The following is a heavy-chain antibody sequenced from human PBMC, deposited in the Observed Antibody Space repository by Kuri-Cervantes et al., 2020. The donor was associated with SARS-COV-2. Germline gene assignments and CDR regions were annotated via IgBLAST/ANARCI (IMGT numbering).Heavy chain of an antibody. CDR1: GGSFSGYY. CDR2: INHGGGT. D-gene: IGHD3-3*01. CDR3: ARGVRFLDPKYYYFYYYKDV. J-gene: IGHJ6*03. Sequence: SQTLSLLCSIYGGSFSGYYWSWIRPPPGKGLEWIGEINHGGGTNYNPSLMSRVTISVDTSKNQFSLKPRSVTAADTAVYYCARGVRFLDPKYYYFYYYKDVWGKGTTVTVSS. V-gene: IGHV4-34*01.